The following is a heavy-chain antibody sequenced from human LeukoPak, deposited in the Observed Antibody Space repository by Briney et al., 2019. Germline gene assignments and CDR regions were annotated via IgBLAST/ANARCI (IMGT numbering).Heavy chain of an antibody. CDR3: ARDLANYDFWINP. CDR2: INTDGSST. J-gene: IGHJ5*02. D-gene: IGHD3-3*01. V-gene: IGHV3-74*01. CDR1: GFTFSSYW. Sequence: GGSLRLSCAASGFTFSSYWMHWVRQAPGKGLVWVSRINTDGSSTSYADSMKGRFTISRDNAKNTLYLQMNSLRAEDTAVYYCARDLANYDFWINPWGQGTLVTVSS.